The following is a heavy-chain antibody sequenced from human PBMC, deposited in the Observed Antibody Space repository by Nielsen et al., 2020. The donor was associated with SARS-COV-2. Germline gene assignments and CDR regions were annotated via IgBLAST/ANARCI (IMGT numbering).Heavy chain of an antibody. CDR2: RHYNGNT. D-gene: IGHD6-19*01. Sequence: SETLFLTCTVSGGSISSGGSSWSWIRQHPSKGLEWIASRHYNGNTYYNPSLHRPMISVDTSKNEFSLRLTSVTAADTALYYCARGAGWFDPWGQGTRVTVSS. CDR3: ARGAGWFDP. J-gene: IGHJ5*02. CDR1: GGSISSGGSS. V-gene: IGHV4-31*03.